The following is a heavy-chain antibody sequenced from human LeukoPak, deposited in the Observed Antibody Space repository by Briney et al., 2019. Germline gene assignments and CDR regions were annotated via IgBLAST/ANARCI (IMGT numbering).Heavy chain of an antibody. D-gene: IGHD1-26*01. Sequence: GESLKISCKGSGYSFTSYWIGWVRQMPGKGLEWMGLIYPGDSDTKYSPPFQGQVTISADKSISTAYLQWSSLKASDTAMYYCASGGGYSYYYFDYWGQGTLVTVSS. V-gene: IGHV5-51*01. J-gene: IGHJ4*02. CDR1: GYSFTSYW. CDR3: ASGGGYSYYYFDY. CDR2: IYPGDSDT.